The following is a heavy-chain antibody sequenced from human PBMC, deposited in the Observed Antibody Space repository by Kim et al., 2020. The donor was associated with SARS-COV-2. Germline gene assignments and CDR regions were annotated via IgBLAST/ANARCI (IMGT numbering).Heavy chain of an antibody. D-gene: IGHD3-10*01. CDR3: SRDTKVRIAETVTGYFDY. CDR2: VWYDGSNK. V-gene: IGHV3-33*01. Sequence: GGSLRLSCAASGFTFSSYGMHWVRQAPGKGLEWVAVVWYDGSNKYYADSVKGRFTISRDNSKNTLYLQMNILRAEETDVYYCSRDTKVRIAETVTGYFDYWGQGTLVTVSS. CDR1: GFTFSSYG. J-gene: IGHJ4*01.